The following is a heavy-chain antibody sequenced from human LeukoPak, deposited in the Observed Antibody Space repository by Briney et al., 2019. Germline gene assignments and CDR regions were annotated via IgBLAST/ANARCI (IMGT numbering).Heavy chain of an antibody. CDR3: ARHIVGAQGVVYDFDI. J-gene: IGHJ3*02. D-gene: IGHD2-15*01. CDR2: ISAYNGNT. Sequence: ASVKVSCKASGYTFTSYGISWVRQAPGQGLEWMGWISAYNGNTKYAQKLQGRVTMTLDTSTSTAYMELRSLRSDDTAVYYCARHIVGAQGVVYDFDIWGQGTMVTVSS. V-gene: IGHV1-18*01. CDR1: GYTFTSYG.